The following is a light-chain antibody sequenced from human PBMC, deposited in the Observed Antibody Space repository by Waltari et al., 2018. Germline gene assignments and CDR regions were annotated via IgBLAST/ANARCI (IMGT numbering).Light chain of an antibody. J-gene: IGLJ3*02. CDR2: EVN. V-gene: IGLV2-14*01. CDR1: SSDVGGYNY. CDR3: TSPTSSRTWV. Sequence: QSALTQPASVSGSPGQSITISCPGTSSDVGGYNYVSWYQHLPGTAPKVMIYEVNNRPSGVSNRFSGSKSGNTASLTISGLQAEDEADYYCTSPTSSRTWVFGGGTKLTVL.